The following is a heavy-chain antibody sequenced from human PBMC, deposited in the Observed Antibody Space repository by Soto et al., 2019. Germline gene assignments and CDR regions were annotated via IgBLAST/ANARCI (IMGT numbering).Heavy chain of an antibody. J-gene: IGHJ6*02. Sequence: PSETLSLTCTFSCDSVTSINFYWSWIRQSPGKSWEWIGFINYNGNTNYNPSLRSRVTRSLNTPKNQFTLTLRYVAAADTARYYCAREFSGNYYCKYDIGVWGQGTAVTVSS. CDR1: CDSVTSINFY. V-gene: IGHV4-61*01. CDR3: AREFSGNYYCKYDIGV. CDR2: INYNGNT.